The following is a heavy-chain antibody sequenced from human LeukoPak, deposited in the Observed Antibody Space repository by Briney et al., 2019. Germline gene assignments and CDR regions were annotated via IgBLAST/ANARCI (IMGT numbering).Heavy chain of an antibody. CDR3: AKQLGYCSGGSCYFPY. CDR1: GFTFSSYA. J-gene: IGHJ4*02. CDR2: ISGSGGST. V-gene: IGHV3-23*01. D-gene: IGHD2-15*01. Sequence: GGSLRLSCAASGFTFSSYAMSWVRQAPGKGLEWVSAISGSGGSTYYADSVQGRFTISRDNSKSTLCLQVNSLRAEDTAVYYCAKQLGYCSGGSCYFPYWGQGTLVTVSS.